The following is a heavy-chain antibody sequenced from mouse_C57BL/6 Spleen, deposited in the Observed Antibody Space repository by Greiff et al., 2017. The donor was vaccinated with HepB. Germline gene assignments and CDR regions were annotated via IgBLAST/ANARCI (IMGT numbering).Heavy chain of an antibody. D-gene: IGHD1-1*01. CDR3: ARRTPYGDYFDY. CDR2: INPNNGGT. CDR1: GYTFTDYY. Sequence: VQLQQSGPELVKPGASVKISCKASGYTFTDYYMNWVKQSHGKSLEWIGDINPNNGGTSYNQKFKGKATLTVDKSSSTAYMELRSLTSEDSAVYYCARRTPYGDYFDYWGQGTTLTVSS. J-gene: IGHJ2*01. V-gene: IGHV1-26*01.